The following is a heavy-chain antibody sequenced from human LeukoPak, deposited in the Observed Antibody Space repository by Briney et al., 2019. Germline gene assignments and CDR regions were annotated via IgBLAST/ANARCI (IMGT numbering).Heavy chain of an antibody. V-gene: IGHV4-34*01. J-gene: IGHJ4*02. D-gene: IGHD3-22*01. Sequence: SETLSLTCAVYGGSFSGYYWSWIRQPPGKGLEWIGEINHSGSTNYNPSLKSRVTISVDTSKSQFSLKLSSVTAADTAVYYCASYDSIGDFDYWGQGTLVTVSS. CDR2: INHSGST. CDR1: GGSFSGYY. CDR3: ASYDSIGDFDY.